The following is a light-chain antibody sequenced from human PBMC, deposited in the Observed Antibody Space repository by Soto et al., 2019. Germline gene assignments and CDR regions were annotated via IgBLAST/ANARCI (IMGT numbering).Light chain of an antibody. V-gene: IGLV1-51*02. CDR2: ENN. CDR3: GTWDSSLSAGV. J-gene: IGLJ3*02. CDR1: SSNLGNNY. Sequence: QSVLTQPPSVSAAPGQKVTISCSGSSSNLGNNYVSWFQHLPGTAPKLLIYENNKRPSGIPDRFSGSKSGTSATLGITGLQTGDEADYYCGTWDSSLSAGVFGGGTKLTVL.